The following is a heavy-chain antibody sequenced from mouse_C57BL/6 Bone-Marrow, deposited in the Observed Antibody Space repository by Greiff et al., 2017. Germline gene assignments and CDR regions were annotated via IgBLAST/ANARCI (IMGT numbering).Heavy chain of an antibody. CDR2: IWSGGST. CDR3: ASTVVATDGYFDV. CDR1: GFSLTSYG. D-gene: IGHD1-1*01. Sequence: QVQLQQSGPGLVQPSQSLSITCTVSGFSLTSYGVHWVRQPPGKGLEWLGVIWSGGSTDYNAAYISRLSISKDNTKSQVFIKMNSLQADDTAIYYCASTVVATDGYFDVWGTGTTVTVSS. J-gene: IGHJ1*03. V-gene: IGHV2-4*01.